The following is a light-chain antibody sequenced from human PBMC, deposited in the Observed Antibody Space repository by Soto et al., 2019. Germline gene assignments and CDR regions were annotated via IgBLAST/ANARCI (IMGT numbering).Light chain of an antibody. CDR1: SSNIANNY. J-gene: IGLJ2*01. V-gene: IGLV1-51*01. CDR3: GTWDNSLSAVV. Sequence: QSVLTQPPSVSVAPGQRVTISCSGSSSNIANNYVSWFQQLPGSAPKLLIYDDYKRPSGIPDRFSGSKSGTSATLGITGLQTGDEADYYCGTWDNSLSAVVFGGGTKVTVL. CDR2: DDY.